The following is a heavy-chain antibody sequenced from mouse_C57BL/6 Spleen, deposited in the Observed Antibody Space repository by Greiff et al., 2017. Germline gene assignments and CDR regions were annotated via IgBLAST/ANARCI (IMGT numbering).Heavy chain of an antibody. V-gene: IGHV1-15*01. CDR2: IAPETGGT. Sequence: QVQLQQSGAELVRPGASVTLSCKASGYTFTDYEMHWVKQTPVHGLEWIGAIAPETGGTAYNQKFKGKAILTADKSSSTAYMELRSLTSEDSAVYYCTRGDYYGDYWGQGTTLTVSS. J-gene: IGHJ2*01. CDR1: GYTFTDYE. CDR3: TRGDYYGDY.